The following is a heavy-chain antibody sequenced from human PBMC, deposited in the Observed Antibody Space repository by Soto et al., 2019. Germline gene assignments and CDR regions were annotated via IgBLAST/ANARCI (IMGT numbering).Heavy chain of an antibody. D-gene: IGHD2-2*01. CDR1: GFTFTHYR. V-gene: IGHV3-74*01. CDR2: VNGDGSST. J-gene: IGHJ4*02. Sequence: GGSLRLSCAASGFTFTHYRIHWVRQAPGKGLVWVSRVNGDGSSTNYADSVKGRFTIYRDKARNTVYLKMKSLRAEDTAFYYCAREGDRNYLYAFWAQGT. CDR3: AREGDRNYLYAF.